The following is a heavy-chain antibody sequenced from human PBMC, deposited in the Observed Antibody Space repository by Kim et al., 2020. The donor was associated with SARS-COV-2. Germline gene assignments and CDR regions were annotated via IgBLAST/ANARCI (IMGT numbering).Heavy chain of an antibody. Sequence: ASVKVSCKASGYTFTSYGISWVRQAPGQGLEWMGWISAYNGNTNYAQKLQGRVTMTTVTSTSTAYMELRSLRSDDTAVYYCARVRAQISSSWPNYWGQGTLVTVSS. CDR3: ARVRAQISSSWPNY. CDR1: GYTFTSYG. D-gene: IGHD6-13*01. V-gene: IGHV1-18*01. CDR2: ISAYNGNT. J-gene: IGHJ4*02.